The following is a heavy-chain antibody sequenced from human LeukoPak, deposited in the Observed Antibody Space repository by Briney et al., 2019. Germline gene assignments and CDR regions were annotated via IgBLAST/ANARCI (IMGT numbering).Heavy chain of an antibody. Sequence: GGSLRLSCAASGFTVSSNYMSWVRQAPGKGLEWVSVIYSGGSTYYADSVKGRFTISRDNSKNTLYLQMNSLRAEDTAVYYCAKVSQQPTYYFDYWGQGTLVTVSS. CDR3: AKVSQQPTYYFDY. V-gene: IGHV3-66*01. CDR1: GFTVSSNY. D-gene: IGHD6-13*01. J-gene: IGHJ4*02. CDR2: IYSGGST.